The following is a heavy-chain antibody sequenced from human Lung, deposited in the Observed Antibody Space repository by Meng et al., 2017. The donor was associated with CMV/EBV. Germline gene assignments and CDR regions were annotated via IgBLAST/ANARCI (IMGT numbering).Heavy chain of an antibody. CDR2: INPSGGST. CDR1: GYTFTSYY. J-gene: IGHJ4*02. CDR3: ARDRERGYSYGIIDY. V-gene: IGHV1-46*01. D-gene: IGHD5-18*01. Sequence: ASVKVSXKASGYTFTSYYMHWVRQAPGQGLEWMGIINPSGGSTSYAQKFQGRVTMTRDTSTSTVYMELSSLRSEDTAAYYCARDRERGYSYGIIDYWGQGXLVTVSS.